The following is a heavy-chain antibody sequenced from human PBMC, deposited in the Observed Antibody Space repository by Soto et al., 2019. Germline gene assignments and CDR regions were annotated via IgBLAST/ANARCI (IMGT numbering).Heavy chain of an antibody. Sequence: GESLKISCKGSGYSFTTYWIAWLRQLPGKGLECMGIIYPGDSDARYSPSFQGQVTISADKSISTAFLQWSSLKASVTAIYYCARRLQRDNWFDPWGQGTLVTVSS. J-gene: IGHJ5*02. CDR2: IYPGDSDA. CDR1: GYSFTTYW. V-gene: IGHV5-51*01. CDR3: ARRLQRDNWFDP.